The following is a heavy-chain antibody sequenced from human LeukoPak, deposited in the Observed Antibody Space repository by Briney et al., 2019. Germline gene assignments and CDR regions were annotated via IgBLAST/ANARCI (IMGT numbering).Heavy chain of an antibody. D-gene: IGHD3-22*01. CDR2: IYSGGST. J-gene: IGHJ4*02. CDR1: GFTVSSNY. CDR3: ARARPAYYYDSSGYFDY. Sequence: PGGSLRLSCAASGFTVSSNYMSWVRQAPGEGLEWVSVIYSGGSTYYADSVKGRFTISRDNAKNSLYLQMNSLRAEDTAVYYCARARPAYYYDSSGYFDYWGQGTLVIVSS. V-gene: IGHV3-53*01.